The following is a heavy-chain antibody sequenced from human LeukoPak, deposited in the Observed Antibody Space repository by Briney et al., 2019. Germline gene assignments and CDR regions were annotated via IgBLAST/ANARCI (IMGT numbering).Heavy chain of an antibody. V-gene: IGHV3-74*01. CDR2: INTDGSST. CDR1: GFTFSSYW. Sequence: GGPLKLSRAASGFTFSSYWMHWVRQAPGKGLVWVSGINTDGSSTNYADSVKGRFTISRDNAKNTLYLQMNSLRVEDMAVYYCYGGNAEQWGQGTLVTVSS. D-gene: IGHD4-23*01. J-gene: IGHJ1*01. CDR3: YGGNAEQ.